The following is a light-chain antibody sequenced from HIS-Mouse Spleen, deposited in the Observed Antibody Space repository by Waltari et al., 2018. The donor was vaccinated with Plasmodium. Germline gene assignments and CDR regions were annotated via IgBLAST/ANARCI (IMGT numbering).Light chain of an antibody. V-gene: IGLV3-25*03. Sequence: SYELTQPPSVSVSPGQTARITCSGAALPKLYAYWYQQKPGHAPVLVIYKDSERPSGSPERFSGSSSGTTVTLTISGVQAQDEADYYCQSADSSGTYQVFGGGTKLTVL. J-gene: IGLJ2*01. CDR1: ALPKLY. CDR2: KDS. CDR3: QSADSSGTYQV.